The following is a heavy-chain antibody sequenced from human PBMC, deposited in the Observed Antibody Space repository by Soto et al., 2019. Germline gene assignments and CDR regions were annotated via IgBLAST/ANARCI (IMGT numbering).Heavy chain of an antibody. CDR3: ATEEDQYYGTY. D-gene: IGHD4-17*01. V-gene: IGHV3-33*01. J-gene: IGHJ4*02. Sequence: QVQLVESGGGVVQPGTSLRLSCAASGFTFSSYAMHWVRQVPGKGLEWVAVMWFDGSVKYYADSVKGRFTISRDSSNNITHLQMNSLRARDTAVYYCATEEDQYYGTYWGLGTLVTVSS. CDR2: MWFDGSVK. CDR1: GFTFSSYA.